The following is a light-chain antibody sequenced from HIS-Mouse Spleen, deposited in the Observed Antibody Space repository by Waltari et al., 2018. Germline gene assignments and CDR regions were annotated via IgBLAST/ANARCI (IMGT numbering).Light chain of an antibody. V-gene: IGLV3-10*01. CDR3: YSTDSSGNHRV. CDR1: ALPKKS. Sequence: SYELTQPPSVSVSTGQTARITCSGDALPKKSAYWYHQKSGQAPVLVIYEESKRPSGIPERFSGSSSGTMATLTISGAQVEDEADYYCYSTDSSGNHRVFGGGTKLTVL. CDR2: EES. J-gene: IGLJ2*01.